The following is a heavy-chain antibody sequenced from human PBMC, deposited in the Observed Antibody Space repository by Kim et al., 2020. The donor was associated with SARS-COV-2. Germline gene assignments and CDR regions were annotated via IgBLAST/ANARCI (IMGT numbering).Heavy chain of an antibody. V-gene: IGHV4-34*01. J-gene: IGHJ6*01. CDR2: INHSGST. Sequence: SETLPLTCAVYGGSFSGYYWSWIRQPPGKGLEWIGEINHSGSTNYNPSLKSRVTISVDTSKNQFSLKLSSVTAADTAVYYCARANIVVVPAALGLGYYY. CDR1: GGSFSGYY. CDR3: ARANIVVVPAALGLGYYY. D-gene: IGHD2-2*01.